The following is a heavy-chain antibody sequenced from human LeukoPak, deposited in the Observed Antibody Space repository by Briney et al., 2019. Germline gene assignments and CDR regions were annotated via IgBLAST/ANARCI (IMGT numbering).Heavy chain of an antibody. CDR1: GFTFSSYG. V-gene: IGHV3-30*02. CDR2: IRYDGSNK. CDR3: SLVGIAAATAHFAY. J-gene: IGHJ4*02. D-gene: IGHD6-13*01. Sequence: GGSLRLSCAASGFTFSSYGMHWVRQAPGKGLGWVAFIRYDGSNKYYADSVKGRFTISRDNSKNTLYLQMNSLRAEDTAVYYCSLVGIAAATAHFAYWGQGTLVTVSS.